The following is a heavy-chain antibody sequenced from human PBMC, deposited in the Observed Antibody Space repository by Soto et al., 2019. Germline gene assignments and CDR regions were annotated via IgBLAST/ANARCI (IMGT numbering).Heavy chain of an antibody. CDR1: GFTFSSYV. CDR2: ISSDGGTT. Sequence: EVQLVESGGGLVQPGGSLRLSCAASGFTFSSYVIHWVRQAPGKGLEYVCSISSDGGTTHYANFVEGRFSVSRDNSNNTLYLQMGSLRGEDMGVYYCARAETGTLSRWFDPWGQGTLVTVSS. J-gene: IGHJ5*02. V-gene: IGHV3-64*01. D-gene: IGHD3-9*01. CDR3: ARAETGTLSRWFDP.